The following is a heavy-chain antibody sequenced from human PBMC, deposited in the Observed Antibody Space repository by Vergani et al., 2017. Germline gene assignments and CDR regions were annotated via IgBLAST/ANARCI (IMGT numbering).Heavy chain of an antibody. CDR3: ARVSGSSGYYFFHFDY. V-gene: IGHV3-30*01. D-gene: IGHD3-22*01. J-gene: IGHJ4*02. Sequence: QVQLVESGGGVVQPGRSLRLSCAASGFTFSSYAMHWVRQAPGKGLEWVAVISYDGSNKYYADSVKGRFTISRDNSKNTLYLQMNSRRAEDTAVYYCARVSGSSGYYFFHFDYWGQGTLVTVSS. CDR2: ISYDGSNK. CDR1: GFTFSSYA.